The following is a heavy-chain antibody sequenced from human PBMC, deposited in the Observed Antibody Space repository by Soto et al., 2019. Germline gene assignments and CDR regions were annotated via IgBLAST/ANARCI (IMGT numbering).Heavy chain of an antibody. CDR3: ARELGVTYAFDI. D-gene: IGHD1-26*01. CDR1: GGSISSYY. J-gene: IGHJ3*02. CDR2: IYYSGST. V-gene: IGHV4-59*01. Sequence: SETLSLTCTVSGGSISSYYWSWIRQPPGKGLEWIGYIYYSGSTNYNPSLKSRVSISVDTSKNQFSLKLSSVTAADTAVYYCARELGVTYAFDIWGQGTMVTVSS.